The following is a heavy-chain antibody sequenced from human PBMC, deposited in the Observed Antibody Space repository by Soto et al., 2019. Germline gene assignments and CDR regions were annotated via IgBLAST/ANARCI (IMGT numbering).Heavy chain of an antibody. D-gene: IGHD5-18*01. CDR2: ISPNSGGT. Sequence: ASVKVSCKASGYTFIGYYIHWVRQAPGQGLEWMGWISPNSGGTNYAQKFQGRVTMTRDKSISTAYMELSRLRSDDTAVYYCARGEYSYGQYFFDYWGQGTLVTVSS. CDR1: GYTFIGYY. CDR3: ARGEYSYGQYFFDY. V-gene: IGHV1-2*02. J-gene: IGHJ4*02.